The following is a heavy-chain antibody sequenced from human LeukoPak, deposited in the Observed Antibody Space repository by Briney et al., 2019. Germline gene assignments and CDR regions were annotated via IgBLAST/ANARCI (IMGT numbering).Heavy chain of an antibody. CDR3: ARATNYYFDSSGYPPFDY. CDR2: ISSSSSYI. D-gene: IGHD3-22*01. CDR1: GFTFSSYS. Sequence: KPGGSLGLSCAASGFTFSSYSMNWVRQAPGKGLEWVSSISSSSSYIYYEDSVKGRFTISRDNAKNSLYLQMNSPRAEDTAVYYCARATNYYFDSSGYPPFDYWGQGTLVTVSS. V-gene: IGHV3-21*01. J-gene: IGHJ4*02.